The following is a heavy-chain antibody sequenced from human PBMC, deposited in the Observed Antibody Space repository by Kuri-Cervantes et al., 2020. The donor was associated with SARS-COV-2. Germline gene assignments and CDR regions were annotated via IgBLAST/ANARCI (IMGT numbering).Heavy chain of an antibody. CDR3: ARDMREDCSSTSCYRDAFYI. D-gene: IGHD2-2*02. CDR1: GGTFSSYA. Sequence: SVKVSCKASGGTFSSYAISWVRQAPGQGLEWMGGIIPIFGTANYAQKFQGRVTITTDESTSTAYMELSSLRSEDTAVYYCARDMREDCSSTSCYRDAFYIWGQGTTVTVSS. CDR2: IIPIFGTA. J-gene: IGHJ3*02. V-gene: IGHV1-69*05.